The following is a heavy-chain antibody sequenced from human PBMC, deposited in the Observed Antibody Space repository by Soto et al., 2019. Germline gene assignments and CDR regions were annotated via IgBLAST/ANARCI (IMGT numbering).Heavy chain of an antibody. CDR1: GFTFSRYA. J-gene: IGHJ6*02. V-gene: IGHV3-23*01. D-gene: IGHD2-2*01. CDR3: ATPYCSSTSCYHYDYAMDV. Sequence: EVQLLESGGGLEQPGGSLRLSCAASGFTFSRYAMSWVRQAPGKGLEWVSAISGSGGSTVYADSVKGRFTISRDNSKNTLYLQMNSLRADDTAVYYFATPYCSSTSCYHYDYAMDVWGQGTTVTVSS. CDR2: ISGSGGST.